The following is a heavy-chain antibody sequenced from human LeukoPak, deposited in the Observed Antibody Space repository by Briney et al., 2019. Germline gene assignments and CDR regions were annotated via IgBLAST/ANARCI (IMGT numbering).Heavy chain of an antibody. CDR2: VSGNGDYT. CDR3: AKGALNMVRGVIASEYSRYKHKFGSYAFDI. CDR1: GFTFSTNA. Sequence: GGSLRLSCAASGFTFSTNAMTWVRQAPGRGLEWVSGVSGNGDYTYYADSVKGRFTISRDNSKNTLYLQMNSLRAEDTAVYYCAKGALNMVRGVIASEYSRYKHKFGSYAFDIWGQGTMVTVSS. V-gene: IGHV3-23*01. J-gene: IGHJ3*02. D-gene: IGHD3-10*01.